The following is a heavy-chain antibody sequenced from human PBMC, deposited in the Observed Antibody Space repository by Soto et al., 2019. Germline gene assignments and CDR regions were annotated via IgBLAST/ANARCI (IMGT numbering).Heavy chain of an antibody. J-gene: IGHJ6*02. V-gene: IGHV1-69*01. CDR2: ITPIFGTA. Sequence: SVKVSCKASGGAFSGYSISWVRQAPGQGLEWMGGITPIFGTANSALKFQGRVTITADESTSTAYMELNSPRSEDTALYYCARVGFISTSCYVHQYCGMDVCGQGTTVTVS. D-gene: IGHD2-2*01. CDR1: GGAFSGYS. CDR3: ARVGFISTSCYVHQYCGMDV.